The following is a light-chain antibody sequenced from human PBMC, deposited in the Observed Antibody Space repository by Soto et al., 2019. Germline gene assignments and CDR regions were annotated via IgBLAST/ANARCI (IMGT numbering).Light chain of an antibody. CDR2: GAS. CDR3: QQYGSSRT. V-gene: IGKV3-20*01. CDR1: QSISSSY. Sequence: EIVLTQSPATLSLSPGERATLSCRASQSISSSYLAWYQQKPGQAPRLLLYGASSRATGIPDRFSGSGSGTDFTLTISRLEPEDFAVYYCQQYGSSRTFGQGTKVDIK. J-gene: IGKJ1*01.